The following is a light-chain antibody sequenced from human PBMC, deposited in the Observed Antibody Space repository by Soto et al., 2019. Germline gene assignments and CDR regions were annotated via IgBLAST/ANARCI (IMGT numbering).Light chain of an antibody. CDR2: GAS. CDR3: QQYDRSPRT. V-gene: IGKV3-20*01. J-gene: IGKJ1*01. Sequence: VLTQSPGTLSFSPGARATLSCRASQSVSTSVVWYQQKPGQAPRLLIYGASNRATGIPDRFSGSGSGTDFTLTISRLEPEDFAVYYCQQYDRSPRTFGQGPKVEIK. CDR1: QSVSTS.